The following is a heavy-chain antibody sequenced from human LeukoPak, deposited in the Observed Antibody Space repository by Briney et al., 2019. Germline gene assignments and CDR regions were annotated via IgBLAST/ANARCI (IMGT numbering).Heavy chain of an antibody. CDR1: GFTFSHYG. V-gene: IGHV3-30*03. J-gene: IGHJ3*01. CDR2: MSYDGNKE. CDR3: AREVPGFDV. Sequence: GGSLRLSCAASGFTFSHYGIHWVRQAPGKGLEWVAVMSYDGNKEHYADSVKGRFTISRDNSKNTLYLQMNSLRGDDTAVYYCAREVPGFDVWGQGTMVTASS.